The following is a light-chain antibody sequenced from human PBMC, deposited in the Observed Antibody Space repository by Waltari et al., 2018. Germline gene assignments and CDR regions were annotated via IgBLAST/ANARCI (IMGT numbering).Light chain of an antibody. CDR2: DVS. V-gene: IGLV2-14*03. J-gene: IGLJ1*01. Sequence: QSALTQPASVSGSPGQSITISCTGTSNDVGNSNYVSWYQQHPGQAPKLILYDVSNRPSGVSNHFSGCKSGNTASLIISGLQTEDEADYYCISFTNNNSPYPCVFGTGTKVTV. CDR1: SNDVGNSNY. CDR3: ISFTNNNSPYPCV.